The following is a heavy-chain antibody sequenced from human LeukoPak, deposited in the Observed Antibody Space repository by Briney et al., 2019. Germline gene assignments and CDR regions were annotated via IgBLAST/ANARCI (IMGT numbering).Heavy chain of an antibody. J-gene: IGHJ4*02. V-gene: IGHV4-59*01. CDR2: IYYSGST. CDR3: ARGGNSWYADY. D-gene: IGHD6-13*01. Sequence: SETLSLTCTVSGGSLSSYYWSWIRQPPGKGLEGIGYIYYSGSTNYNPSLKSRVTMSVDTSNNQFSLKVSSVTAADTAVYYCARGGNSWYADYWGQGTLVTVSS. CDR1: GGSLSSYY.